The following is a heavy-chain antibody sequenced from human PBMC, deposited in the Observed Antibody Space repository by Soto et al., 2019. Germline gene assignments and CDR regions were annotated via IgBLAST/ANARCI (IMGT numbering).Heavy chain of an antibody. J-gene: IGHJ6*02. CDR2: ISTYNENT. V-gene: IGHV1-18*01. Sequence: ASVKVSCNASGYTFTRYGFSWVRQAPGQGLEWMGWISTYNENTKYAQKFQGRITMTTDTSTSTAYMELRSLTSDDTAVYYCAREGYCSSGSCALYSHDYFGMDVWGQGTTVTVSS. CDR3: AREGYCSSGSCALYSHDYFGMDV. D-gene: IGHD2-15*01. CDR1: GYTFTRYG.